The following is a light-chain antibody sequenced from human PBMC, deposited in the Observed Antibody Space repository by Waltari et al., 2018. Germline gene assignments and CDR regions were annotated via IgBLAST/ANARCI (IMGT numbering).Light chain of an antibody. Sequence: EIVLTQSPGTVSLSPGEIATLSCRASQLVTNTSLAGYQQKPGLPPRLLMYGASTRASGITDRFSGSGSGTDFTLTISRLEAEDFAVYYCQQYGSSPTFGQGTRLEIK. J-gene: IGKJ5*01. CDR1: QLVTNTS. V-gene: IGKV3-20*01. CDR2: GAS. CDR3: QQYGSSPT.